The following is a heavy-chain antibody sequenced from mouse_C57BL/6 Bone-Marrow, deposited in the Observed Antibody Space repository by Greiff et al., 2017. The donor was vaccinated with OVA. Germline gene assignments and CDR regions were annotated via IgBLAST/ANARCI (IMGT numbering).Heavy chain of an antibody. CDR1: GYTFTSYW. V-gene: IGHV1-69*01. J-gene: IGHJ3*01. Sequence: QVQLQQPGAELVMPGASVKLSCKASGYTFTSYWMHWVKQRPGQGLEWIGEIDPSDSYTNYNQKFKGKSTLTVDKSSSTAYMQRSSLTSEDSAVYYCARRGTTVVAPTYWGQGTLVTVSA. CDR2: IDPSDSYT. CDR3: ARRGTTVVAPTY. D-gene: IGHD1-1*01.